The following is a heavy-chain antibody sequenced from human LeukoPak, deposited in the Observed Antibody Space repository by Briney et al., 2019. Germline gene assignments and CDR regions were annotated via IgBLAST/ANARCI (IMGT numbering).Heavy chain of an antibody. Sequence: GGSLRLSCGASGFTFSTYWMHCVRQVPGKGLVWVSRINTDGTSTTYADSVKGRFTISRDNAKNTLYLQMSSLRAEDTAVYYCAREWKKTGAFDYWGQGSLVTVSS. CDR2: INTDGTST. J-gene: IGHJ4*02. CDR3: AREWKKTGAFDY. CDR1: GFTFSTYW. V-gene: IGHV3-74*01. D-gene: IGHD1-1*01.